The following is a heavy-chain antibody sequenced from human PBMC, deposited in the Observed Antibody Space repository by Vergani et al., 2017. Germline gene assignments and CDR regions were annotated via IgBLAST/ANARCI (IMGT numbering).Heavy chain of an antibody. CDR3: ARLSDDTTPYLQGGYDC. V-gene: IGHV3-74*01. J-gene: IGHJ4*02. D-gene: IGHD2-15*01. Sequence: EVQLAESGGGLVQPGGSLRLSCAASEFTFTNYWMHWVRQAPGKGLVWVSAISARYPSTYYADSVKGRFTISRDNSKNMLYLQMNSLRAEDTAVYYCARLSDDTTPYLQGGYDCWGQGTLVSVSS. CDR2: ISARYPST. CDR1: EFTFTNYW.